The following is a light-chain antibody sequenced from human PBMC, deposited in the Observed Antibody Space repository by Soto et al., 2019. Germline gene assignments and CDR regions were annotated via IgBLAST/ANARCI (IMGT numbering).Light chain of an antibody. CDR3: LHDYSYPRT. Sequence: AIQMTQSPSSLSASVGDSVIITCRASQAIRNDLGWYQQKPGKAPKLLIYTASTLQSGVPSRFSGSGSGADFTLTIRSLQPEDSATYYCLHDYSYPRTFGQGTKVDIK. CDR2: TAS. CDR1: QAIRND. J-gene: IGKJ1*01. V-gene: IGKV1-6*01.